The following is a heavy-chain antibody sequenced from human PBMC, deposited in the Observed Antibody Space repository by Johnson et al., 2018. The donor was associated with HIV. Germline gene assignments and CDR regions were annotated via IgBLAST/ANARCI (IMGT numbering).Heavy chain of an antibody. CDR2: ISWNSGSI. Sequence: VQLVESGGGVVQPGKSLRLSCAASGFRFDDYAMHWVRQVSGKGLEWVSGISWNSGSIGYADSVKGRFTISRDNGKDSLYLQMNSLTNEDTGIYYCAKDMVPWFGEFPWAFDAFDFWGQGTVVTVSS. V-gene: IGHV3-9*01. D-gene: IGHD3-10*01. CDR3: AKDMVPWFGEFPWAFDAFDF. CDR1: GFRFDDYA. J-gene: IGHJ3*01.